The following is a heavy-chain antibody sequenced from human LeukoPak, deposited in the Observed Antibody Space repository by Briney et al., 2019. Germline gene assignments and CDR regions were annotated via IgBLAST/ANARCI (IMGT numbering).Heavy chain of an antibody. CDR2: ISSSGTMI. CDR3: ARAPHYYDSSGLGDY. J-gene: IGHJ4*02. V-gene: IGHV3-48*03. Sequence: GGSLRLSCAASGFTFSTYEMNWVRQAPGKGLEWVSYISSSGTMIYYADSVKGRFTISRDNAKNSLYLQMNSLRAEDTAVYYCARAPHYYDSSGLGDYWGQGTLVTVSS. CDR1: GFTFSTYE. D-gene: IGHD3-22*01.